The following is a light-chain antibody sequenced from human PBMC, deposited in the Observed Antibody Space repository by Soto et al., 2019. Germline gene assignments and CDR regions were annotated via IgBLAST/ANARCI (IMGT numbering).Light chain of an antibody. CDR3: QTWGTGIHWV. Sequence: QSVLTQSPSASASLGASVKLTCTLSSTYSTYAIAWHQQQPEKGPRYLMKVNSDGSHRKGDGIPDRFSGSSSGAERYLTISSLQSEDEADYYCQTWGTGIHWVFGGETKLPVL. J-gene: IGLJ3*02. CDR2: VNSDGSH. V-gene: IGLV4-69*01. CDR1: STYSTYA.